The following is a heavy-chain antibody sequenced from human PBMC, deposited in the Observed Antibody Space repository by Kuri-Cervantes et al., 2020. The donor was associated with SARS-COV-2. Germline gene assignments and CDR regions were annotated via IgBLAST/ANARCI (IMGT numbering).Heavy chain of an antibody. Sequence: GGSLRLSCAASGFTFSGSAMHWVRQASGKGLEWVGRIRGKANSYATAYAASVKGRFTISRDDSKNTAYLQMNSLKTEDTAVYYCTSNDPRRAYYYYGMDVWGQGTTVTVSS. CDR1: GFTFSGSA. CDR2: IRGKANSYAT. J-gene: IGHJ6*02. D-gene: IGHD1-1*01. V-gene: IGHV3-73*01. CDR3: TSNDPRRAYYYYGMDV.